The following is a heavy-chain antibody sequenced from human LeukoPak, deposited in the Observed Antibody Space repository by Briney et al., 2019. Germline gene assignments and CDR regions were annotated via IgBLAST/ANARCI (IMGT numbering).Heavy chain of an antibody. J-gene: IGHJ4*02. CDR3: ARDRARYSSGWWDY. Sequence: GGSLRLSCAASGFTFSSYSMNWVRQAPGKGMEWVSYISSSGSTIYYADSVKGRFTISRDNAKNSLYLQMNSLRDEDTAVYYCARDRARYSSGWWDYWGQGTLVTVSS. CDR2: ISSSGSTI. D-gene: IGHD6-19*01. CDR1: GFTFSSYS. V-gene: IGHV3-48*02.